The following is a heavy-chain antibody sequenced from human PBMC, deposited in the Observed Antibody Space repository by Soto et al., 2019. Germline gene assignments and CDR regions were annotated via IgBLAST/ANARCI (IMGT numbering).Heavy chain of an antibody. D-gene: IGHD3-3*01. J-gene: IGHJ6*02. CDR3: ARVRTYYDFGGGMDV. Sequence: GASVKVSCKASGCTFTGYYMHWVRQAPGQGLEWMGWINPNSGGTNYAQKFQGRVTMTRDTSISTAYMELSRLKSDDTAVYYCARVRTYYDFGGGMDVWGQGTTVTVSS. V-gene: IGHV1-2*02. CDR1: GCTFTGYY. CDR2: INPNSGGT.